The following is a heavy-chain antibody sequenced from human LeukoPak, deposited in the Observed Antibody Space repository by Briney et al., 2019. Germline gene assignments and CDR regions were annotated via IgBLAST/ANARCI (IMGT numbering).Heavy chain of an antibody. D-gene: IGHD3-3*01. CDR3: ARDRTTIFGVVILDY. V-gene: IGHV3-30*04. CDR2: ISYDGSNK. Sequence: GGSLRLSCAASGLTFSSYAMHWVRQAPAKGLEWVAVISYDGSNKYYADSVKGRFTISRDNSKNTLYLQMNSLRAEDTAVYYCARDRTTIFGVVILDYWGQGTLVTVSS. J-gene: IGHJ4*02. CDR1: GLTFSSYA.